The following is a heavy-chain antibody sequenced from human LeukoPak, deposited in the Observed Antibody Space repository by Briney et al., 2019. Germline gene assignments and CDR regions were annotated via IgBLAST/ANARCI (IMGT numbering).Heavy chain of an antibody. CDR2: INTNSGGT. Sequence: AASVRVSCKASGNTFTDYYLHWVRQAPGQGLEWMGWINTNSGGTRYAQKFQGWVTMTRDTSISTAYLELSGLTSDDTAVYYCARGYPNYYGPWGQGTTVTVSS. CDR3: ARGYPNYYGP. J-gene: IGHJ3*01. CDR1: GNTFTDYY. V-gene: IGHV1-2*04. D-gene: IGHD3-10*01.